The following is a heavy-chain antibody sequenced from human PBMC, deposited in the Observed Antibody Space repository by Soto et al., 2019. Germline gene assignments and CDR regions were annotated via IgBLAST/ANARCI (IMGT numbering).Heavy chain of an antibody. CDR1: GGTFSSYA. CDR2: IIPIFGTA. J-gene: IGHJ6*02. D-gene: IGHD3-9*01. V-gene: IGHV1-69*12. CDR3: ATPLTGQHYYYGMDV. Sequence: QVQLVQSGAEVKKPGSSVKVSCKASGGTFSSYAISWVRQAPGQGLEWMGGIIPIFGTANYAQKFQGRVTITADEPKSTAYIELGSLRSEDTAVYYCATPLTGQHYYYGMDVWGQGTTVTVSS.